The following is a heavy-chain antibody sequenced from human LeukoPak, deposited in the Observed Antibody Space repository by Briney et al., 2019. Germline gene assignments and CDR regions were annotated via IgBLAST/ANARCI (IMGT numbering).Heavy chain of an antibody. Sequence: GGSLRLSCAASGFTFSSYGMYWVRQAPGKGLEWAAVVSHDGSAKFYADSVKGRFTISRDNPNNILYLQMNSLRPEDTAVYYCTKELGASGSSHMCYFDYWGQGILVTVS. J-gene: IGHJ4*02. CDR2: VSHDGSAK. V-gene: IGHV3-30*02. CDR1: GFTFSSYG. CDR3: TKELGASGSSHMCYFDY. D-gene: IGHD3-10*01.